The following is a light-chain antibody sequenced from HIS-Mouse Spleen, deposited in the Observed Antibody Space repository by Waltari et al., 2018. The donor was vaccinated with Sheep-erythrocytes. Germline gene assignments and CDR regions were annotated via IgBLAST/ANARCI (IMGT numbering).Light chain of an antibody. CDR1: QSLLHSNGYNY. CDR2: LCS. J-gene: IGKJ1*01. Sequence: DIVMTQSPLSLPVTPGDPAFISCRSSQSLLHSNGYNYLDWYLQKPGQSPQLLIYLCSNRASGVPDRFSGSGSGTDFTLKISRVEAEDVGVYYCMQALQTPWTFGQGTKVEIK. V-gene: IGKV2-28*01. CDR3: MQALQTPWT.